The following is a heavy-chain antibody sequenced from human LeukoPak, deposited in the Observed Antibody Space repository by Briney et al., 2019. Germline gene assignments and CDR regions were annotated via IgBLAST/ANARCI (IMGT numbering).Heavy chain of an antibody. J-gene: IGHJ4*02. D-gene: IGHD6-13*01. CDR2: ISYDGSNK. V-gene: IGHV3-30*18. CDR1: GFTFSSYA. CDR3: AKIVAAAGPFDY. Sequence: GGSLRLSCAASGFTFSSYAMSWVRQAPGKGLEWVAVISYDGSNKYYADSVKGRFTISRDNSKNTLYLQMNSLRAEDTAVYYCAKIVAAAGPFDYWGQGTLVTVSS.